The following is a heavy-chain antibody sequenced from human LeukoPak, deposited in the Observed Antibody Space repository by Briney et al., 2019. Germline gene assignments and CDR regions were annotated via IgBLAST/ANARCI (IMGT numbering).Heavy chain of an antibody. Sequence: GGSLRLSCAASGFTVSSSYMSWVRQAPGKGLEWVSIISSAGTTYYADSVKGRFTISRDNSKNTVYLQVNSLRDEDTAVYYCAKDYPPSLVLFAWGQGTLVSVSS. CDR1: GFTVSSSY. CDR3: AKDYPPSLVLFA. D-gene: IGHD6-6*01. CDR2: ISSAGTT. V-gene: IGHV3-66*01. J-gene: IGHJ5*02.